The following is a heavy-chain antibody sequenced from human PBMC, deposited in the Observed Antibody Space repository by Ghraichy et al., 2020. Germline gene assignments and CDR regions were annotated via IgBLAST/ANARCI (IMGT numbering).Heavy chain of an antibody. J-gene: IGHJ5*02. CDR3: ARDWDYGGYEWFDP. V-gene: IGHV3-21*01. CDR1: GFSFSSYS. Sequence: GGSLRLSCAASGFSFSSYSMNWVRQAPGKGLEWVSYISSSSSYIYYADSVKGRCTISRDNAKNSLYLQMNSLRAEDTAVYYCARDWDYGGYEWFDPWGQGTLVTVSS. D-gene: IGHD4-17*01. CDR2: ISSSSSYI.